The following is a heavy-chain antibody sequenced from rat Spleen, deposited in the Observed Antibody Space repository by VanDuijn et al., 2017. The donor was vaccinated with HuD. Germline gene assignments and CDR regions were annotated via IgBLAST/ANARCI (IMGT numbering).Heavy chain of an antibody. CDR1: GFTFSDYA. V-gene: IGHV5-29*01. D-gene: IGHD1-4*01. CDR2: IIYDGSST. Sequence: EVQLVESGGGLVQPGRSLKLSCAASGFTFSDYAMAWVRQAPKKGLEWVATIIYDGSSTYYRDSVKGRFTISRDNAKSTLYLQMDSLRSEDTATYYCTRDRVPVYKVMDAWGQGASVTVSS. CDR3: TRDRVPVYKVMDA. J-gene: IGHJ4*01.